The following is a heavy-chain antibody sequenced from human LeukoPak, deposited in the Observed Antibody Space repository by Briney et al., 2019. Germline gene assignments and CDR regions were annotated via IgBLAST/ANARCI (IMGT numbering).Heavy chain of an antibody. Sequence: PGGSLRLSCVFPSLIFSHAWMNRVRQAPGKGLEWVGRVKSVAEGGASEYGTPVKGRFTTSRDDSKKTVYLQMHNLSTEDTALYYCTKNTGDFDIWGQGTMVIVSS. D-gene: IGHD4-17*01. CDR1: SLIFSHAW. V-gene: IGHV3-15*07. J-gene: IGHJ3*02. CDR3: TKNTGDFDI. CDR2: VKSVAEGGAS.